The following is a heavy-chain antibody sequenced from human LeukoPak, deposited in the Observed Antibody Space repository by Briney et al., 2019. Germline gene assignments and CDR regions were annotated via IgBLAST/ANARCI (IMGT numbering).Heavy chain of an antibody. CDR2: ISAYNGNT. CDR3: ARVPSGYDYDYYYYYMDV. Sequence: GASVKVSCKASGYTFTSYGISWVRQAPGQGLEWMGWISAYNGNTNYAQKLQGRVTMTTDTSTSTAYMELRSLRSDDTAVYYCARVPSGYDYDYYYYYMDVWGKGTTVTVSS. V-gene: IGHV1-18*01. D-gene: IGHD5-12*01. CDR1: GYTFTSYG. J-gene: IGHJ6*03.